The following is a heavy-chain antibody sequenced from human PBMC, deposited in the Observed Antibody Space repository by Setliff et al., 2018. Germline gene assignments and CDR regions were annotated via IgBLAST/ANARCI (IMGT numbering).Heavy chain of an antibody. D-gene: IGHD3-22*01. J-gene: IGHJ4*02. CDR3: ARINFYVSSGYYYASDN. CDR1: GYIFAGYY. V-gene: IGHV1-18*01. Sequence: ASVKVSCKASGYIFAGYYMHWVRQTPGQGLEWMGWINNYNMNTNYPQKFLGRATMTTDTSTSTAYMELRSLRPDDTAVYYCARINFYVSSGYYYASDNWGQGTLVTVSS. CDR2: INNYNMNT.